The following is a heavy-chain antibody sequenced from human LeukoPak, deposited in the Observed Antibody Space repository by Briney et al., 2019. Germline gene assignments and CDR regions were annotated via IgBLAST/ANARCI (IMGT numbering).Heavy chain of an antibody. CDR3: ARDLRRRNAFDI. D-gene: IGHD4-17*01. Sequence: SETLSLTCSVSGDSISSNSYYWGWIRQPPGKGLEWIGILFYTGGTFYNPSLKSRVTISVDTSKKQFSLQLSSVTAADTAVYYCARDLRRRNAFDIWSQGTMVTVSS. V-gene: IGHV4-39*07. CDR2: LFYTGGT. J-gene: IGHJ3*02. CDR1: GDSISSNSYY.